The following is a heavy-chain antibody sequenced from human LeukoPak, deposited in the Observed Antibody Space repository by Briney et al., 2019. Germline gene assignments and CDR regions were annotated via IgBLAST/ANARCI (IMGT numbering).Heavy chain of an antibody. V-gene: IGHV3-23*01. CDR2: ISGIGNST. D-gene: IGHD2-15*01. J-gene: IGHJ4*02. CDR3: AKGRGYCRGGSCYSDY. Sequence: GGSLRLSCAASGFSFSSYAMSWVRQAPGKGLEWVSTISGIGNSTYYADSVRGRFTISSDNSKNTMFLQMSSLRAEDTAIYYCAKGRGYCRGGSCYSDYWGRGTLVTVSS. CDR1: GFSFSSYA.